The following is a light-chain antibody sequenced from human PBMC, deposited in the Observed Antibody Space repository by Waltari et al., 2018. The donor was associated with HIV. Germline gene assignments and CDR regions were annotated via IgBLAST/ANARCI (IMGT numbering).Light chain of an antibody. V-gene: IGKV3-15*01. CDR1: QSVSSN. CDR3: HQYNNWPPFT. Sequence: EIVMTQSPATLSVSPGERATLSCRANQSVSSNLAWYQQKPGQAPRRLIYGASTRAAGIPARFSGSGSWTEFILTISSLQSEDFAVYYCHQYNNWPPFTFGPGTKVDIK. J-gene: IGKJ3*01. CDR2: GAS.